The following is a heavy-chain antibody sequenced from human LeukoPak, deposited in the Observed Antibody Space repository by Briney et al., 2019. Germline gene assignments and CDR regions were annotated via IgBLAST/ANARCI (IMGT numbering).Heavy chain of an antibody. CDR1: GFTFITYT. CDR2: ISSSSSTK. J-gene: IGHJ3*02. V-gene: IGHV3-48*02. D-gene: IGHD1-26*01. CDR3: ARMRGPTTGALDI. Sequence: AGGSLRLFCVASGFTFITYTMNWVRQAPGKGLEWVSSISSSSSTKYYADSVKGRFTISRDNAKNSLYLQVSSLRDEDTAIYYCARMRGPTTGALDIWGPGTMVAVPS.